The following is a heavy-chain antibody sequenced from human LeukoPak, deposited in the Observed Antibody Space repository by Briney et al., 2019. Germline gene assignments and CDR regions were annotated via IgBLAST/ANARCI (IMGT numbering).Heavy chain of an antibody. Sequence: APVKSSCKAFGYTFTSYDINWGRQATGQGLEWMGWMNPNSGNTGYAQKFQGRVTMTRSTSISTAYMELSSLRSEDTAVQYCARVAYFSGGNCYMFDYWGQGTLVTVSS. CDR2: MNPNSGNT. CDR3: ARVAYFSGGNCYMFDY. J-gene: IGHJ4*02. CDR1: GYTFTSYD. D-gene: IGHD2-15*01. V-gene: IGHV1-8*01.